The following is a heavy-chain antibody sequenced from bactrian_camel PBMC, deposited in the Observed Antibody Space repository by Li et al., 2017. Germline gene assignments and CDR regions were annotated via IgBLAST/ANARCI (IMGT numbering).Heavy chain of an antibody. Sequence: HVQLVESGGGSVQAGGSLRLSCAASGFTYSSYCMGWFRQAPGKEREGVAHINNIGGTTYADSVKGRFTISKDNAKNTLYLQMNSLKPEDTAMYYCAADVGSMSGNCQPNYWGQGTQVTVS. CDR1: GFTYSSYC. D-gene: IGHD6*01. J-gene: IGHJ4*01. V-gene: IGHV3S26*01. CDR2: INNIGGT. CDR3: AADVGSMSGNCQPNY.